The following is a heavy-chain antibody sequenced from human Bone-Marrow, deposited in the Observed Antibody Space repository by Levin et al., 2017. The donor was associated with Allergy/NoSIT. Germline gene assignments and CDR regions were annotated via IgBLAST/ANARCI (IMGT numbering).Heavy chain of an antibody. CDR2: IYYTGKT. J-gene: IGHJ2*01. D-gene: IGHD2-21*01. CDR1: GDSISTYY. Sequence: SETLSLTCTVSGDSISTYYWSWIRQPPGKGLEWIGYIYYTGKTNSNPSLKSRITISLDTSKNEFSLNLRSVTAADTAVYYCAREYGGDWYFDLWGRGTLVTVSS. V-gene: IGHV4-59*01. CDR3: AREYGGDWYFDL.